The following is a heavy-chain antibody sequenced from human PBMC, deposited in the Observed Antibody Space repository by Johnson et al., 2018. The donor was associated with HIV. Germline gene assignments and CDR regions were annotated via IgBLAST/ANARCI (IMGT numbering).Heavy chain of an antibody. D-gene: IGHD1-26*01. CDR3: ARGSTTYYDSGSLSFDI. J-gene: IGHJ3*02. CDR1: GFTFSSYG. Sequence: QVQLVESGGGVVQPGRSLRLSCAASGFTFSSYGMHWVRQAPGKGLEWVAVISYDGSNKYYADSVKGRFTISRDNSKNTLYLQMNSLRTEDTAVYYCARGSTTYYDSGSLSFDILGQGTMVTVSS. CDR2: ISYDGSNK. V-gene: IGHV3-30*19.